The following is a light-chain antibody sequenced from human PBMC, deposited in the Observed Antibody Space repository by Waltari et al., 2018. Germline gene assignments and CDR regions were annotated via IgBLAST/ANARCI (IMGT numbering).Light chain of an antibody. CDR1: SSDIGGYNY. CDR2: DVN. V-gene: IGLV2-11*01. CDR3: CSYAGPDNHVV. J-gene: IGLJ2*01. Sequence: QSALTQPRSVSGSPAQSVTISCSGTSSDIGGYNYVSWYQQYPGKAPKLIIDDVNKRPPGGPDCFSGSKSGNTASLTISGLQTEDEADYDCCSYAGPDNHVVFGGGTKMTVL.